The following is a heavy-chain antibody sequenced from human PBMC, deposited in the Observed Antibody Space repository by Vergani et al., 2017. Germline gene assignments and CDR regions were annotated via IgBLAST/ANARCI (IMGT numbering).Heavy chain of an antibody. CDR3: ARMYYDYIWGSYRFGNFDY. V-gene: IGHV4-59*01. Sequence: QVQLQQWGAGLLKPSETLSLTCAVSGGSISSYYWSWIRQPPGKGLEWIGYIYYSGSTNYNPSLKSRVTISVDTSKNQFSLKLSSVTAADTAVYYCARMYYDYIWGSYRFGNFDYWGQGTLVTVSS. D-gene: IGHD3-16*02. CDR1: GGSISSYY. CDR2: IYYSGST. J-gene: IGHJ4*02.